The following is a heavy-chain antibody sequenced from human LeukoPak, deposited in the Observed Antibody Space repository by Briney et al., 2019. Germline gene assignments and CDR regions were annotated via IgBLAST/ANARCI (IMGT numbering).Heavy chain of an antibody. CDR2: IIPIFGTA. CDR1: GGTFSSYA. V-gene: IGHV1-69*13. Sequence: SVKVPCKASGGTFSSYAISWVRQAPGQGLEWMGGIIPIFGTANYAQKFQGRVTITADESTSTAYMGLSSLRSEDTAVYYCARERDTAMEQGYYYYGMDVWGQGTTVTVSS. J-gene: IGHJ6*02. D-gene: IGHD5-18*01. CDR3: ARERDTAMEQGYYYYGMDV.